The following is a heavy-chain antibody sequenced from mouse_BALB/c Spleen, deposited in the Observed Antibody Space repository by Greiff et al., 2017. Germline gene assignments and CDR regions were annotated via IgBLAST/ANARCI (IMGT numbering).Heavy chain of an antibody. CDR2: IRNKANGYTT. D-gene: IGHD6-5*01. V-gene: IGHV7-3*02. J-gene: IGHJ2*01. CDR3: ARGPLSY. CDR1: GFTFTDYY. Sequence: EVMLVESGGGLVQPGGSLRLSCATSGFTFTDYYMSWVRQPPGKALEWLGFIRNKANGYTTEYSASVKGRFTISRDNSQSILYLQMNTLRAEDSATYYCARGPLSYWGQGTTLTVSS.